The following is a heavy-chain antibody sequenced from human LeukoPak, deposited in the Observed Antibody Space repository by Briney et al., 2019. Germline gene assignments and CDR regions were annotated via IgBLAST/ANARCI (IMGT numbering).Heavy chain of an antibody. Sequence: KPSETLSLTCTVSGGSISSYYWNWIRQPPGKGLEWIGYIYYSGSTNYNPSLKSRVTISVDTSKNQFSLKLSSVTAADTAVYYCARLTTVVTFYYFDYWGQGTLVTVSS. CDR1: GGSISSYY. CDR2: IYYSGST. CDR3: ARLTTVVTFYYFDY. D-gene: IGHD4-17*01. V-gene: IGHV4-59*01. J-gene: IGHJ4*02.